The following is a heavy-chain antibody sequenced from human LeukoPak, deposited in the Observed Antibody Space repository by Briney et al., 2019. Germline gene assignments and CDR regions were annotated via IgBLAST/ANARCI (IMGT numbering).Heavy chain of an antibody. CDR1: GGSISSSSYY. V-gene: IGHV4-39*07. J-gene: IGHJ4*02. Sequence: SETLSLTCTVSGGSISSSSYYWSWIRQPPGKGLEWIGEINHSGSTNYNPSLKSRVTISVDTSKNQFSLKLSSVTAADTAVYYCARIRDRSSSWSQLEGFDHWGQGTLVTVSS. D-gene: IGHD6-13*01. CDR3: ARIRDRSSSWSQLEGFDH. CDR2: INHSGST.